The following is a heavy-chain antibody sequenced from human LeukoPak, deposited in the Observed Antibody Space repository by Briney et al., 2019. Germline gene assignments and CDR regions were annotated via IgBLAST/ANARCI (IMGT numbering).Heavy chain of an antibody. Sequence: GASVKVSCKVSGSTFTSFGISWVRQAPGQGLGWMGWTSAYIGNTNYAQKLQGRVTMTTDTSTSTAYMELRSLRSDDTAVYYCARDMSGCSSTSCYLSFGVYYYYYMDVWGKGTTVTASS. CDR1: GSTFTSFG. CDR3: ARDMSGCSSTSCYLSFGVYYYYYMDV. D-gene: IGHD2-2*01. V-gene: IGHV1-18*01. J-gene: IGHJ6*03. CDR2: TSAYIGNT.